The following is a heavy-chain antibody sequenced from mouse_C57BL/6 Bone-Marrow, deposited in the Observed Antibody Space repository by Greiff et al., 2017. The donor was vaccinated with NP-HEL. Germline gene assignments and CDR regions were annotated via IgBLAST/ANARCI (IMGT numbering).Heavy chain of an antibody. D-gene: IGHD2-1*01. CDR3: ARSLWYPDD. V-gene: IGHV7-3*01. CDR1: GFTFTDYY. Sequence: EVQLVESGGGLVQPGGSLSLSCEASGFTFTDYYMSWVRQPPGKALEWLGFIRNKANGYTTEYSASVKGRFTISRDNSQSILYLQMNALRAEDSATYYCARSLWYPDDWGKGTTLTVSS. J-gene: IGHJ2*01. CDR2: IRNKANGYTT.